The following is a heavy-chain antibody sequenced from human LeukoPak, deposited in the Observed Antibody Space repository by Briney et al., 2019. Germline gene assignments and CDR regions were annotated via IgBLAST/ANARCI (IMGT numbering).Heavy chain of an antibody. Sequence: ASVKVSCKASGYTFTGYYMHWVRQAPGQGLEWMGWISPNSGGTNYAQKFQGRVTMTRDTSISTAYMELSRLRSDDTAVYYCARDGYCSSTSCYRTADIWGQGTLVTVSS. D-gene: IGHD2-2*03. CDR2: ISPNSGGT. J-gene: IGHJ4*02. V-gene: IGHV1-2*02. CDR3: ARDGYCSSTSCYRTADI. CDR1: GYTFTGYY.